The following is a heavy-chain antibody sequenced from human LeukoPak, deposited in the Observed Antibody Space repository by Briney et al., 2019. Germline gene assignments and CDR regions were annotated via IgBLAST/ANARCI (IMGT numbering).Heavy chain of an antibody. V-gene: IGHV3-23*01. J-gene: IGHJ4*02. CDR2: ISGSGGST. CDR1: GFTFSSYA. Sequence: GGSLRLSCAASGFTFSSYAMSWVRQAPGKGLEWVSAISGSGGSTYYADSVKGRFTISRDNSKHTLYLQMNSLRAEDTPVYYCAKRGGSYSSGWYDDYWGQGTLVTVSS. CDR3: AKRGGSYSSGWYDDY. D-gene: IGHD6-19*01.